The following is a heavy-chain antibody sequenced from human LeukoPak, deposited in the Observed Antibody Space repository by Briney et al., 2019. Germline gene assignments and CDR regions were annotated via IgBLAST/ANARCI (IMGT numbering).Heavy chain of an antibody. CDR3: ARSSRLAPVRSPTHPSPFDY. Sequence: SQTLSLTCTGSGGSISSGGYYWSWIRQPPGKGLEWLGYIHHSGSTYYNPSLKSRVTISVDRSKNQFSLKLSSVTAADTAVYYCARSSRLAPVRSPTHPSPFDYWGQGTLVTVSS. V-gene: IGHV4-30-2*01. CDR1: GGSISSGGYY. J-gene: IGHJ4*02. D-gene: IGHD6-19*01. CDR2: IHHSGST.